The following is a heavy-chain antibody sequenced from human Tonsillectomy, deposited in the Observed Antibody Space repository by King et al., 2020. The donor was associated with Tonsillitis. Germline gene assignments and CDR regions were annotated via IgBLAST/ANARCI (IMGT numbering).Heavy chain of an antibody. D-gene: IGHD7-27*01. CDR1: GGSFSGYY. CDR2: INHGGST. CDR3: AMPGDPRVHHCYFDL. V-gene: IGHV4-34*01. J-gene: IGHJ2*01. Sequence: VQLQQWGAGLLKPSETLSLTCAVYGGSFSGYYWSWIRQPPGKGLEWIGEINHGGSTNYSPSLKSRVTISVDTSKNQFSLKLRSVTAADTAVYYCAMPGDPRVHHCYFDLWGRGTLVTVSS.